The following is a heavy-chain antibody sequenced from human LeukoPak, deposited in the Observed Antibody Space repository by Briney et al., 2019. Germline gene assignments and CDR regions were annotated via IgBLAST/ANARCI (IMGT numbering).Heavy chain of an antibody. D-gene: IGHD6-19*01. CDR3: TRAVSFSGSAVTGGAH. V-gene: IGHV1-18*01. Sequence: ASVKVSCKASGYTFTSYGISWVRQAPGQGLEWIGWISVYNGNTIYAQKLQGRVTMTTDTSTSTAYMELRSLQSDDTAVYYCTRAVSFSGSAVTGGAHWGQGTLVTVSS. CDR1: GYTFTSYG. CDR2: ISVYNGNT. J-gene: IGHJ4*02.